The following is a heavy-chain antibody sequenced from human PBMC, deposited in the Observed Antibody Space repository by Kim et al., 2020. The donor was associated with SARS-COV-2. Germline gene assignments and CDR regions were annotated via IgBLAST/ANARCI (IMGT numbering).Heavy chain of an antibody. CDR3: ARRGPNYGDHIDY. D-gene: IGHD4-17*01. CDR2: INPRGDST. J-gene: IGHJ4*02. V-gene: IGHV1-46*03. CDR1: GFTFTNYR. Sequence: ASVKVSCKASGFTFTNYRIYWVRQAPGQGLEWMGVINPRGDSTSYAQQFQGRITMTRDMSTSTIYMDLSSLRSEDTAVYYCARRGPNYGDHIDYWGQGTL.